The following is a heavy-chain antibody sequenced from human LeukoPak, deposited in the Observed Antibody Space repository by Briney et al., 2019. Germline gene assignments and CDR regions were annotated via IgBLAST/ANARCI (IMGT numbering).Heavy chain of an antibody. V-gene: IGHV3-64*01. D-gene: IGHD1-7*01. CDR1: GFTFSSYA. CDR2: ISSNGGST. Sequence: GGSLRLSCAASGFTFSSYAMHWVRQAPGKELEYVSAISSNGGSTYYANSVKGRFTISRDNSKNTLYLQMGSLRAEDMAVYYCARVTWNYSFDYWGQGTLVTVSS. CDR3: ARVTWNYSFDY. J-gene: IGHJ4*02.